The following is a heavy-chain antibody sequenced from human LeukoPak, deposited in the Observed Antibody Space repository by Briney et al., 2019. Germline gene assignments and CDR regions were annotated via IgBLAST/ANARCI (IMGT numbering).Heavy chain of an antibody. CDR3: AKPKHIVVVIGWFDP. CDR2: ISGSGGST. CDR1: GFTFSSYA. V-gene: IGHV3-23*01. J-gene: IGHJ5*02. Sequence: GGSLRLSCAASGFTFSSYAMSWVRQAPGKGLEWVSAISGSGGSTYYADSVKGRFNISRDNSKNTLYLQMNSLRAEDTAVYYCAKPKHIVVVIGWFDPWGQGTLVTVSS. D-gene: IGHD2-21*01.